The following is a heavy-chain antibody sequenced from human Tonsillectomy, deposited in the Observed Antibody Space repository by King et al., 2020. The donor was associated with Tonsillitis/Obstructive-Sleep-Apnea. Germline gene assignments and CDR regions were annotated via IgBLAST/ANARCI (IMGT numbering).Heavy chain of an antibody. D-gene: IGHD2-8*01. CDR2: IYYDGST. CDR3: AREGAVMNVFDI. CDR1: GGSISSYY. J-gene: IGHJ3*02. V-gene: IGHV4-59*01. Sequence: QLQDSGPGLVKPSETLSLTCTVSGGSISSYYWSWIRQPPGKGLEWIGYIYYDGSTKYNPSLKSRVTISVDTSKNQFSLMLSSVTAADTAVYYCAREGAVMNVFDIWGQGTLVTVSS.